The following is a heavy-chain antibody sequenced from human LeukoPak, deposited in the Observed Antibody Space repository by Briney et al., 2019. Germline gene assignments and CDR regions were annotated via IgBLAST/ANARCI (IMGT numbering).Heavy chain of an antibody. J-gene: IGHJ4*02. CDR2: IYSGGST. CDR3: ATLSGYSPFDY. CDR1: GFTVSSNY. D-gene: IGHD3-22*01. Sequence: GGSLRLSCAASGFTVSSNYMSWVSQAPGKGLEWVSVIYSGGSTYYADSVKGRFTISRHNSKNTLYLQMNSLRAEDTAVYYCATLSGYSPFDYWGQGTLVTVSS. V-gene: IGHV3-53*04.